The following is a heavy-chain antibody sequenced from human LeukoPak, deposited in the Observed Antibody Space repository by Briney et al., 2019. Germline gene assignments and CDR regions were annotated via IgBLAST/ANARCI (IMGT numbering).Heavy chain of an antibody. V-gene: IGHV4-34*01. CDR3: AKGTAAVLRYFDWSLPYFDY. J-gene: IGHJ4*02. CDR1: GGSFSGYY. D-gene: IGHD3-9*01. Sequence: ETLSLTCAVYGGSFSGYYWSWIRQPPGKGLEWIGEINHSGSTNYNPSLKSRVTISVDTSKYQFSLKLSSVTAADTAVYYCAKGTAAVLRYFDWSLPYFDYWGQGTLVTVSS. CDR2: INHSGST.